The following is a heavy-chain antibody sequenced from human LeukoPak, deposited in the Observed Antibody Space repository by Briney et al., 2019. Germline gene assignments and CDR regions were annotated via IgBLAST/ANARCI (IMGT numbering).Heavy chain of an antibody. CDR3: VKDTKALRLFDC. D-gene: IGHD2-8*01. J-gene: IGHJ4*02. CDR1: GFTFSSYW. Sequence: PGGSLRLSCAASGFTFSSYWMHWVRQAPGKGLVWVSRINPDGSTTTYADSVKGRFTISRDNAKNTLYLQMNTLRAEDTAVYYCVKDTKALRLFDCWGQGTLVTVSS. V-gene: IGHV3-74*01. CDR2: INPDGSTT.